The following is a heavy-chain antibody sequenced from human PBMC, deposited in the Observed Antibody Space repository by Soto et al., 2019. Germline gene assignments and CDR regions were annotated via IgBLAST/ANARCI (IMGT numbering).Heavy chain of an antibody. Sequence: QVQLVQSGAEVKKPGASVKVSCKASGYTFTSYDINWVRQATGQGLEWMGWMNPNSGNTGYAQKFQGRVTMTRNTYIRTAYIELSSLRSEVTAVYYCARGRDAITNLTHCSYGMDVWCQVTTVTDSS. CDR1: GYTFTSYD. CDR2: MNPNSGNT. D-gene: IGHD2-2*01. V-gene: IGHV1-8*01. J-gene: IGHJ6*02. CDR3: ARGRDAITNLTHCSYGMDV.